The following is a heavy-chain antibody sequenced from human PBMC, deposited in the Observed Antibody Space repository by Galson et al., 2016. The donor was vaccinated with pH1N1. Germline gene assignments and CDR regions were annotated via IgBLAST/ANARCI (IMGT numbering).Heavy chain of an antibody. CDR1: GFTFDDYA. Sequence: SLRLSCAASGFTFDDYAMHWIRQAPGKGLEWVSGISWNNGSMDYADSVKGRFTISRDNAKNSLFLQMNSLRAEDTALYYCAKVGGFYYGTFDYWGQGTLVNVSS. J-gene: IGHJ4*02. CDR3: AKVGGFYYGTFDY. V-gene: IGHV3-9*01. CDR2: ISWNNGSM. D-gene: IGHD1-26*01.